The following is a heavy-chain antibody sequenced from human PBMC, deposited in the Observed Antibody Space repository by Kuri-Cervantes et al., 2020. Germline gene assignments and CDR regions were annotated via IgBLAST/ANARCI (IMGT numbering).Heavy chain of an antibody. D-gene: IGHD3-9*01. CDR1: GYTFTSYD. V-gene: IGHV1-8*02. J-gene: IGHJ6*03. CDR3: AREYSDWGFFTVGDYYYYYMDV. CDR2: MNPNSGNT. Sequence: ASVKVSCKASGYTFTSYDINWVRQATGQGLEWVGWMNPNSGNTGYAQKFQGRVTMTRNTSISTAYMELSSLRSEDTAVYYCAREYSDWGFFTVGDYYYYYMDVWGKGTTVTVSS.